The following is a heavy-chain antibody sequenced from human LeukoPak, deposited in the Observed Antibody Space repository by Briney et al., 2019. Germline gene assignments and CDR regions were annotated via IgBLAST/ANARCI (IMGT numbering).Heavy chain of an antibody. V-gene: IGHV4-39*01. J-gene: IGHJ5*02. Sequence: SETLSLTCAVSGGSISSSNWWSWVRQPPGKGLEWIGSIHYSGTTYYNPSLKSRVTISVDTSKNQFSLKLNSVTTADTAVYYCARHDYRDYNPGTNWFDPWGQGTLVTVSS. CDR1: GGSISSSNW. CDR3: ARHDYRDYNPGTNWFDP. CDR2: IHYSGTT. D-gene: IGHD4-17*01.